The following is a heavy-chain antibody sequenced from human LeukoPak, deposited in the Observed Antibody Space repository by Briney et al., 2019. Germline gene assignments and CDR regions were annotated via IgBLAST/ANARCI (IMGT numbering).Heavy chain of an antibody. CDR3: ARDRIFDY. CDR2: ISSSSSTI. J-gene: IGHJ4*02. Sequence: GGSLRLSCAASGFTFSGYSMNWVRLAPGKGLEWVSYISSSSSTIYYADSVKGRFTISRDNAENSLYLQMNNLRAEDTAVYYCARDRIFDYWGQGTLVAVSS. CDR1: GFTFSGYS. V-gene: IGHV3-48*01.